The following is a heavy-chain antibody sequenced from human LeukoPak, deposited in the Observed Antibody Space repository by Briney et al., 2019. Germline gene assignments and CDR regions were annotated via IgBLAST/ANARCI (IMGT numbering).Heavy chain of an antibody. V-gene: IGHV4-30-4*01. CDR2: IYYSGST. J-gene: IGHJ3*02. Sequence: SETLSLTCTVSGGSISSGDYYWSWIRQPPGKGLEWIGYIYYSGSTYYNPSLKSRVTISVDTSKNQFSLKLSSVTAAGTAVYYCARGEATVTTLEAFDIWGQGTMVTVSS. CDR3: ARGEATVTTLEAFDI. D-gene: IGHD4-17*01. CDR1: GGSISSGDYY.